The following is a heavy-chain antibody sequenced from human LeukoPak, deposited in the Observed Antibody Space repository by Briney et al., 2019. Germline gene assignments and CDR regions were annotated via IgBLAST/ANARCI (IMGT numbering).Heavy chain of an antibody. V-gene: IGHV1-8*01. CDR2: MNPNSGNT. D-gene: IGHD6-13*01. J-gene: IGHJ5*02. Sequence: ASVKVSCKASGYTFTSYDIHWVRQATGQGLEWMGWMNPNSGNTGYAQKFQGRVTMTRNTSISTAYMELSSLRSEDTAVYYCVRKSSYSSSWLPFDPWGQGTLVTVSS. CDR1: GYTFTSYD. CDR3: VRKSSYSSSWLPFDP.